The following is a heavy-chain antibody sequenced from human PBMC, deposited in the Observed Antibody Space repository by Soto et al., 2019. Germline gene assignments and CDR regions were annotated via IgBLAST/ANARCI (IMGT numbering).Heavy chain of an antibody. Sequence: SVKVSCKASGGTFSSYAISWVRQAPGQGLEWMGGIIPIFGTANYAQKFQGRVTITADESMSTAYMELSSLRSEDTAVYYCARDWSGSSSSGYKKYYYGMDVWGQGTTVTVSS. CDR2: IIPIFGTA. J-gene: IGHJ6*02. CDR1: GGTFSSYA. CDR3: ARDWSGSSSSGYKKYYYGMDV. D-gene: IGHD6-6*01. V-gene: IGHV1-69*13.